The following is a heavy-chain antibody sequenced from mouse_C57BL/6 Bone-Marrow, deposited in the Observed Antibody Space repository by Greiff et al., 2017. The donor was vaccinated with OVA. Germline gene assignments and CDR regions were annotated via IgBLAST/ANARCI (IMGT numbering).Heavy chain of an antibody. CDR1: GFTFSDAW. CDR3: LTWAFAY. J-gene: IGHJ3*01. D-gene: IGHD4-1*01. CDR2: IRNKANNNAT. V-gene: IGHV6-6*01. Sequence: LQQSGGGLVQPGGSMKLSCAASGFTFSDAWMDWVRQSPEKGLEWVAEIRNKANNNATYYAESVKGRFTISRDDSKISVYPQKNSIRAGDTGIYYCLTWAFAYWGQGTLVTVSA.